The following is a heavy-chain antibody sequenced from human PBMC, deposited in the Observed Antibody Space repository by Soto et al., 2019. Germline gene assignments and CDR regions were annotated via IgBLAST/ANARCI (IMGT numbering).Heavy chain of an antibody. CDR1: GGSISNSLYY. J-gene: IGHJ5*02. CDR3: AGTRFPGDPDS. V-gene: IGHV4-39*01. CDR2: IYYSGTP. D-gene: IGHD1-7*01. Sequence: QLQESGPGLVKSSETLSLTCTVSGGSISNSLYYWGWIRQPPGKGLEWIGSIYYSGTPYYNPSVHSRFSLSVDPSTSQCSRKAASALSANTALYYCAGTRFPGDPDSSGQGHMATPSS.